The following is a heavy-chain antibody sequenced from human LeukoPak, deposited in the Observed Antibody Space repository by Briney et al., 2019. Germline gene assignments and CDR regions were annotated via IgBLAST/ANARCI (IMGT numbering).Heavy chain of an antibody. Sequence: GGSLRLSCAASGFTFSSYEMNWVRQAPGKGLEWVANIKQDGSEKYYVDSVKGRFTISRDNAKNSLYLQMNSLRAEDTAVYYCASIAVAGHTNWFDPWGQGTLVTVSS. D-gene: IGHD6-19*01. J-gene: IGHJ5*02. CDR3: ASIAVAGHTNWFDP. CDR1: GFTFSSYE. V-gene: IGHV3-7*01. CDR2: IKQDGSEK.